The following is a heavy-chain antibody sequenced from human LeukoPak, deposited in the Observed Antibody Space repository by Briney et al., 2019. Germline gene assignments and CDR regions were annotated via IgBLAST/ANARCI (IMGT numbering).Heavy chain of an antibody. CDR2: IYDSETT. D-gene: IGHD6-13*01. CDR3: ASRPSGSTWYGVFDY. J-gene: IGHJ4*02. CDR1: GASMSNHY. Sequence: SETLSLTCTVSGASMSNHYWSWIRQPPGKGLEWIGYIYDSETTNYNHSLKSRVTMSVDTSKNQFFLNLSSVTAADTALYYCASRPSGSTWYGVFDYWSRGTLVTVSS. V-gene: IGHV4-59*11.